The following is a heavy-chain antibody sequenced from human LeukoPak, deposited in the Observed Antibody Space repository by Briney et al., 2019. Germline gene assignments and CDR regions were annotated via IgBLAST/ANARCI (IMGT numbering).Heavy chain of an antibody. CDR1: GGSITSSSYY. V-gene: IGHV4-39*07. CDR3: ARVIAAAGTYLDY. D-gene: IGHD6-13*01. Sequence: SETLSLTCSVSGGSITSSSYYWGWIRQPPEKGLEWIGSVYYSGSTYYNPSLKSRVTISVDTSKNQFSLKLSSVIAADTAVYYCARVIAAAGTYLDYWGQGTLVTVSS. CDR2: VYYSGST. J-gene: IGHJ4*02.